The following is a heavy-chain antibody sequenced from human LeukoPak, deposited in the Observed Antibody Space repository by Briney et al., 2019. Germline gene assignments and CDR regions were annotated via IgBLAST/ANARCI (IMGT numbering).Heavy chain of an antibody. CDR3: ARGRSYYDFWSGSGHNWFDP. Sequence: SETLSLTCAVYGGSFSGYYWSWIRHPPGKGLELIGEINHSGSTNYNPSLKSRVTISVDTSKNQFSLKLSSVTAADTAVYYCARGRSYYDFWSGSGHNWFDPWGQGTLVTVSS. CDR2: INHSGST. J-gene: IGHJ5*02. CDR1: GGSFSGYY. D-gene: IGHD3-3*01. V-gene: IGHV4-34*01.